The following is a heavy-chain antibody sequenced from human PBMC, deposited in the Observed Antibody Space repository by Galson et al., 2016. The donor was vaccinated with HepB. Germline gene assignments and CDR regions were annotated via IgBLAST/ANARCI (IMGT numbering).Heavy chain of an antibody. CDR1: GYTFTSYG. CDR2: ISIYNDNT. J-gene: IGHJ6*02. Sequence: SVKVSCKASGYTFTSYGISWVRQAPGQGLEWMGWISIYNDNTKYAQKFQGRVTMTTDTSTSTAYLEVGSLRSDDTAVYYCARVGYCSSTSCHYYYYHGMDVRGQGTTVTVSS. V-gene: IGHV1-18*01. CDR3: ARVGYCSSTSCHYYYYHGMDV. D-gene: IGHD2-2*03.